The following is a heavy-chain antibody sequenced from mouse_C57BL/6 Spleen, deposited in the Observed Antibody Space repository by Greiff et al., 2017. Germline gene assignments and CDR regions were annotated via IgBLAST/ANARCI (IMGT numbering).Heavy chain of an antibody. CDR2: IDPENGDT. V-gene: IGHV14-4*01. CDR3: TTLRYGSSFMDY. J-gene: IGHJ4*01. CDR1: GFNIKDDY. D-gene: IGHD1-1*01. Sequence: VQLQQSGAELVRPGASVKLSCTASGFNIKDDYMHWVKQRPEQGLEWIGWIDPENGDTEYASKFQGKATITADTSSNTAYLQLSSLTSEDTAVYYCTTLRYGSSFMDYWGQGTSVTVSS.